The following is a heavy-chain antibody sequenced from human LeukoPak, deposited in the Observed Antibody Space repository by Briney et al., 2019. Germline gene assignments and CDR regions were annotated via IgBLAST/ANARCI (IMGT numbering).Heavy chain of an antibody. Sequence: GGSLRPSCAASGFTFSSYEMNWVRQAPGKGLEWVSYISSSGSTISYADSVKGRFTISRDNAKNSLYLQMNSLRAEDTAVYYCARGSVGDFDNWGQGTLVTVSS. CDR3: ARGSVGDFDN. CDR1: GFTFSSYE. D-gene: IGHD2-21*01. J-gene: IGHJ4*02. CDR2: ISSSGSTI. V-gene: IGHV3-48*03.